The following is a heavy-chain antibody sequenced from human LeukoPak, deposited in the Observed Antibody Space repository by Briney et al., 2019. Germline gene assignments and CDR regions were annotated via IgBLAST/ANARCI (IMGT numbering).Heavy chain of an antibody. Sequence: SETLSLTCTVSGGSISSYYWSWIRQPPGKGLEWIGYIYYSGSTNYNPSLKSRVTISVDTSKNQFSLKLSSVTAADTAVYYCARAARGYFQQWGQGTLVTVSS. J-gene: IGHJ1*01. CDR3: ARAARGYFQQ. CDR2: IYYSGST. CDR1: GGSISSYY. D-gene: IGHD1-26*01. V-gene: IGHV4-59*01.